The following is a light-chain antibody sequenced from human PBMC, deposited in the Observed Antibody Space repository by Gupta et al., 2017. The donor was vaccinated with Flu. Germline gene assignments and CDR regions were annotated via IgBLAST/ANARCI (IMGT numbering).Light chain of an antibody. V-gene: IGKV3D-15*01. CDR3: QQYNNWLT. CDR2: GAS. Sequence: ELVVTQAPATLSVSPGERATLSCRASQSVSSNLAWYQQKPGQAPRLLIYGASTRATGIPARFSGSGSGTEFTLTISSLQSEDFAVYYCQQYNNWLTFGGGTKVEIK. J-gene: IGKJ4*01. CDR1: QSVSSN.